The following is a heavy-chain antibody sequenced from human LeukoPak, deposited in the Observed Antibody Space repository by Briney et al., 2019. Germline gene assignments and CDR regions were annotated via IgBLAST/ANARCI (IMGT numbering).Heavy chain of an antibody. CDR2: VNAYVGNT. J-gene: IGHJ4*02. CDR3: ARSFARDSDILTGYYIGDY. D-gene: IGHD3-9*01. V-gene: IGHV1-18*01. Sequence: APVKVSCQASGYTFNNSGIRWVPQAPGQGLEWIGWVNAYVGNTNYAQNLQGRLTMTTDRSTSSAYMELRSLRSDDTAMYYCARSFARDSDILTGYYIGDYWGQGTLVTVSS. CDR1: GYTFNNSG.